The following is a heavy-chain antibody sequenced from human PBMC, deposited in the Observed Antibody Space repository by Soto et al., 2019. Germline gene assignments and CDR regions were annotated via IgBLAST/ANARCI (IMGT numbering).Heavy chain of an antibody. D-gene: IGHD6-13*01. CDR3: AKVQVGSSNWYYFDS. V-gene: IGHV3-30*18. CDR1: GFAFSAYG. Sequence: QVQLVESGGGVVQPGKSLRLSCAASGFAFSAYGMHWVRQAPGKGLEWVAVISSDGSKNYYADSVKGRFTISRDNSRNTLYLLMNSLRAEDTAVYFCAKVQVGSSNWYYFDSWGQGTLVTVSS. CDR2: ISSDGSKN. J-gene: IGHJ4*02.